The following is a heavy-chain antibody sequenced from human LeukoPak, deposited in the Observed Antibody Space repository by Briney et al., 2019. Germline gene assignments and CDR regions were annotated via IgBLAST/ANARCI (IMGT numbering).Heavy chain of an antibody. CDR2: IKNAGIDT. V-gene: IGHV3-74*01. CDR3: ARGGYGHNMDV. Sequence: PGGSLRLSCVGSGFMFSNYYIYWVRQAPGKGLVWVSRIKNAGIDTIYADSVKGRFTVSRDNAKNTVYLQMSSPRAEDTAVYYCARGGYGHNMDVWGEGTTVTVSS. CDR1: GFMFSNYY. D-gene: IGHD3-10*01. J-gene: IGHJ6*03.